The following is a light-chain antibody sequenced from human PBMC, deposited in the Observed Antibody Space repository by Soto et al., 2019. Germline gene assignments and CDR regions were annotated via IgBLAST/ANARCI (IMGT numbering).Light chain of an antibody. CDR2: DVT. J-gene: IGLJ1*01. CDR1: SSDVGGSNY. V-gene: IGLV2-14*01. Sequence: QSALTQPASVSGSPGQSITISCTGTSSDVGGSNYVSWYQQHPGKAPKLMIYDVTNRPSGVSNRFSGSKSGNTASLTISGLQAEDEADYYCGSYPSSDTLYVFGTGTKLTVL. CDR3: GSYPSSDTLYV.